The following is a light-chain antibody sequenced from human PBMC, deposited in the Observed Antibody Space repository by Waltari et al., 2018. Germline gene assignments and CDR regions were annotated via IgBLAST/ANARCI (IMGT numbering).Light chain of an antibody. Sequence: DIVMTQSPLPLLVPPGEPASISCRSSQSLLHSNGYNYLDWYLQKPGQSPQLLIYLGSNRASGVPDRFSGSGSGTDFTLKISRVEAEDVGVYYCMQALQTPYTFGQGTRLEIK. CDR3: MQALQTPYT. CDR2: LGS. V-gene: IGKV2-28*01. J-gene: IGKJ5*01. CDR1: QSLLHSNGYNY.